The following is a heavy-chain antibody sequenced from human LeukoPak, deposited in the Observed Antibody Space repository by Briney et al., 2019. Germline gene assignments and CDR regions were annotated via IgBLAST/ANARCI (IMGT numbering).Heavy chain of an antibody. CDR3: ARQPQSEYSYGFEDH. D-gene: IGHD5-18*01. J-gene: IGHJ4*02. Sequence: GSLRLSCAASGFTFSDHYMDWVRQAPGKGLEWIASIRYSGNTFSNPSLKSRVTISVDTSKNQFSLRLNSVTAADTAVYYCARQPQSEYSYGFEDHWGQGILVTVSS. V-gene: IGHV4-39*01. CDR1: GFTFSDHY. CDR2: IRYSGNT.